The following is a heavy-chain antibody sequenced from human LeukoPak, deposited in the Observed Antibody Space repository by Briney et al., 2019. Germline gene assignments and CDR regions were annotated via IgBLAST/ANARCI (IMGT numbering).Heavy chain of an antibody. CDR3: ARGDRSIAAAGNFDY. CDR2: INHSGST. Sequence: PSETLSLTCAVYGGSYSGYYWSLIRQPPGKGLEWIGEINHSGSTNYNPSLKSRVTISVDTSKNQFSLKLSSVTAADTAVYYCARGDRSIAAAGNFDYWGQGTLVTVSS. CDR1: GGSYSGYY. D-gene: IGHD6-13*01. V-gene: IGHV4-34*01. J-gene: IGHJ4*02.